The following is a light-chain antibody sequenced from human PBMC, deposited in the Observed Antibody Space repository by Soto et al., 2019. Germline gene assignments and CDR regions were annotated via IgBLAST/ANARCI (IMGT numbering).Light chain of an antibody. V-gene: IGKV3-15*01. CDR2: NVS. Sequence: EIAMTQSPATLSVSPGQRATLSCRASQNVNSNLAWYQQKPGHAPSLLMYNVSTRATGFPARFSGSGSGTEFTLTISSLQSEDSAIYYCQQYNTLNTFAQATKLAIK. CDR1: QNVNSN. CDR3: QQYNTLNT. J-gene: IGKJ2*01.